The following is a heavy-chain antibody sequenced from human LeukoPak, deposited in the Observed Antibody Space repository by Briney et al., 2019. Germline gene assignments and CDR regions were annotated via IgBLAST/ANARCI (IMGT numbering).Heavy chain of an antibody. Sequence: ASVKVSCKVSGYTFTIYDINWVRQATGQGLEWMGWMNPNSGNTGYAQKFQGRVTMTRNTSISTAYMELSSLRSEDTAVYYCARVRGYAGTEVDYWGQGTLVTVSS. CDR3: ARVRGYAGTEVDY. CDR1: GYTFTIYD. J-gene: IGHJ4*02. V-gene: IGHV1-8*01. CDR2: MNPNSGNT. D-gene: IGHD3-10*01.